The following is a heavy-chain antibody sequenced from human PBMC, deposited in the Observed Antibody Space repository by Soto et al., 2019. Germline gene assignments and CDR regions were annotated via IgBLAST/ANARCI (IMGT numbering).Heavy chain of an antibody. CDR2: INPNSGGT. V-gene: IGHV1-2*02. D-gene: IGHD3-22*01. J-gene: IGHJ5*02. Sequence: QVQLVQSGAEVKKPGASVKVSCKASGYTFTGYYMHWVRQAPGQGLEWMGWINPNSGGTNYAQKFQGRVTMTRDTSISTAYMELSRLRSDDTAVYHCARGYDSSGYYNWFDPWGQGTLVTVSS. CDR1: GYTFTGYY. CDR3: ARGYDSSGYYNWFDP.